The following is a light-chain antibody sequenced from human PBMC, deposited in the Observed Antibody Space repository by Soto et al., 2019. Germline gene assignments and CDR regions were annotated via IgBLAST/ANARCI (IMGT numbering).Light chain of an antibody. V-gene: IGLV2-14*03. CDR3: CSYAGGGPSRV. CDR1: SSDVGAFNY. Sequence: QSVLTQPASVSGSPGQAITISCSGTSSDVGAFNYVSWYQQHPGKAPKLMIYDVSNRPSGVSNRFSGSKSGNTASLTISGLQAEDEADYYCCSYAGGGPSRVFGTGTKVTVL. CDR2: DVS. J-gene: IGLJ1*01.